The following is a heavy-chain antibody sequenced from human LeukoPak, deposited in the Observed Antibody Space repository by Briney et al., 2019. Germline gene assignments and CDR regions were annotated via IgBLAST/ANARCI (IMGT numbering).Heavy chain of an antibody. D-gene: IGHD1-26*01. V-gene: IGHV3-21*01. CDR3: AKGVGATPDFDY. Sequence: PGGSLRLSCAASGFTFSSYAMSWVRQAPGKGLEWVSSISSSSSYIYYADSVKGRFTISRDNAKNSLYLQMNSLRAEDTAVYYCAKGVGATPDFDYWGQGTLVTVSS. J-gene: IGHJ4*02. CDR1: GFTFSSYA. CDR2: ISSSSSYI.